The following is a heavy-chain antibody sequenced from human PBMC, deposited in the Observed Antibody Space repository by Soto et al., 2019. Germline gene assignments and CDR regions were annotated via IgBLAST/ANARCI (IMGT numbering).Heavy chain of an antibody. CDR1: GYTFTSYG. D-gene: IGHD6-19*01. CDR3: ARTKYSSGWYGGYYFDN. V-gene: IGHV1-18*01. CDR2: FSADNGNI. Sequence: QVQLVQSGAEVKKPGASVKVSCKASGYTFTSYGISWVRQAPGQGLEWMTWFSADNGNINYAQKLKGRVTMTTDTVTSTTYMELRSLRSDDTAVYYCARTKYSSGWYGGYYFDNWGQGTLVTVSS. J-gene: IGHJ4*02.